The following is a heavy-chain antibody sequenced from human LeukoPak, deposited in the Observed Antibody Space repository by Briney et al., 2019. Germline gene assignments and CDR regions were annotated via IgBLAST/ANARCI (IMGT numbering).Heavy chain of an antibody. D-gene: IGHD4-17*01. CDR2: IRHDGSNK. J-gene: IGHJ5*01. Sequence: PGGSLRLSCAASGFTFSSYGIHWVRQAPGKGLEWVAFIRHDGSNKYYADSVKGRFTISRDNSKNTLYLQMNSLRAEDTAVYYCAKGPTTVRSFDSWGQGTLVTVSS. V-gene: IGHV3-30*02. CDR3: AKGPTTVRSFDS. CDR1: GFTFSSYG.